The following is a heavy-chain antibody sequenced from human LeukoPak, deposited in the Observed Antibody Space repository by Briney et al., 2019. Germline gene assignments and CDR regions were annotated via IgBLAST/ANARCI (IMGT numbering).Heavy chain of an antibody. V-gene: IGHV3-7*01. D-gene: IGHD3-10*01. Sequence: GRSLRLSCAAAGFTFSSYWMSWVRQAPGKGREWVANIKQDGSEKYYVDSVKGRFTISRANAKNSLYLQMNSLRAEDTAVYYCASPSIFGELLFVYWGQGTLVTVSS. J-gene: IGHJ4*02. CDR2: IKQDGSEK. CDR3: ASPSIFGELLFVY. CDR1: GFTFSSYW.